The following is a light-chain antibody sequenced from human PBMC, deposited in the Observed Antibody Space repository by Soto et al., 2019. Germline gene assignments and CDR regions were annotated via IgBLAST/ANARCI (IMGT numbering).Light chain of an antibody. CDR3: QQYGRAPWT. J-gene: IGKJ1*01. Sequence: EIVLTQSPGTLSLSPGERATLSCRASQSVSSSYLAWYQQKPGQAPRPLIYGASSRAIGIPDRFSCSGSGTDFTLTISRLEPEDFAVYYCQQYGRAPWTFGQGTKVEIK. CDR1: QSVSSSY. CDR2: GAS. V-gene: IGKV3-20*01.